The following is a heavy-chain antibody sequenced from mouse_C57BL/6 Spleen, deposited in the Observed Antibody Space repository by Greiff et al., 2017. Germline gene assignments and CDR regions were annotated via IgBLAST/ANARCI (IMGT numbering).Heavy chain of an antibody. D-gene: IGHD2-3*01. CDR3: AREGIYDGYYGRCAY. CDR1: GYAFSSSW. J-gene: IGHJ3*01. Sequence: QVQLQQSGPELVKPGASVKISCKASGYAFSSSWMNWVKQRPGKGLEWIGRIYPGDGDTNYNGKFKGKATLTADKSSSTAYMQLSSLTSEDSAVYFCAREGIYDGYYGRCAYWGQGTLVTVSA. CDR2: IYPGDGDT. V-gene: IGHV1-82*01.